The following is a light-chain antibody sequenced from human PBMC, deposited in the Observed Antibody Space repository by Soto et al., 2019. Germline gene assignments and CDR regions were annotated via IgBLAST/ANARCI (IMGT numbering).Light chain of an antibody. CDR2: DVP. Sequence: QSALTQPRSVSASPGQSVTISCTGTSKDVGGYNYVSWYQQHPGKAPKLMIYDVPNRPSGVSNRFSGSKSGNTASLTISGLRAEDEADYYCNSYTSNNTYVFGTGTKVTVL. V-gene: IGLV2-14*03. CDR1: SKDVGGYNY. J-gene: IGLJ1*01. CDR3: NSYTSNNTYV.